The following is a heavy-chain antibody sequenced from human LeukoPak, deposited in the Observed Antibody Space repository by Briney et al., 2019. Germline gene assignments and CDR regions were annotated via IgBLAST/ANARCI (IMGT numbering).Heavy chain of an antibody. CDR2: NYNGGST. CDR1: GSSVSSNY. D-gene: IGHD3-22*01. J-gene: IGHJ4*02. CDR3: ARDPVGDYYDSSDYGDY. Sequence: SGAPLRLSCAASGSSVSSNYRSWLRQPPGKGLECVGVNYNGGSTYYADSVKGRFTISRDNSKNPLYLQMNSLRAEDTAVYYCARDPVGDYYDSSDYGDYWGQGTLVTVSS. V-gene: IGHV3-53*01.